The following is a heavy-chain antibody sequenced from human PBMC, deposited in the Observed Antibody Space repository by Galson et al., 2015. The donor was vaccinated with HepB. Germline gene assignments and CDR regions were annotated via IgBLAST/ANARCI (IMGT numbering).Heavy chain of an antibody. CDR2: INTNNGNP. Sequence: SVKVSCKASGNSFNYYAINWVRQAPGQGLEWMGWINTNNGNPTYAQDFAGRFVFSLDTSVSTTFLQISGLKTEDTAVYYCARDLGPMWGFLRLPFDLWGQGTLVTVSS. D-gene: IGHD2-21*01. J-gene: IGHJ4*02. CDR1: GNSFNYYA. CDR3: ARDLGPMWGFLRLPFDL. V-gene: IGHV7-4-1*02.